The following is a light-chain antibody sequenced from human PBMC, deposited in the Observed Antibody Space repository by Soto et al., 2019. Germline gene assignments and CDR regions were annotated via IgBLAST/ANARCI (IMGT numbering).Light chain of an antibody. V-gene: IGKV3-15*01. CDR3: QHYVTWHVT. CDR1: QGIGDT. Sequence: EIVMTQSPATLSVSPGAGVTLSCRASQGIGDTLDWYQQKPGQTPRLLIYDTSIRAPGGPARFSGSRSGAEFTLTISRLQSGDYAVYYRQHYVTWHVTSGGGTKVE. CDR2: DTS. J-gene: IGKJ4*01.